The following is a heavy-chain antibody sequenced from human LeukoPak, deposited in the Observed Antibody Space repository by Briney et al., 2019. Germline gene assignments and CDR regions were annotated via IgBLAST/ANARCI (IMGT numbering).Heavy chain of an antibody. CDR2: IIPILGIA. CDR1: GGTFSSYT. Sequence: ASVKVSCKASGGTFSSYTISWVRQAPGQGLEWMGRIIPILGIANYAQKFQGRVTITADKSTSTAYMEPSSLRSEDTAVYYCARDLGYDYYYMDVWGKGTTVTVSS. CDR3: ARDLGYDYYYMDV. V-gene: IGHV1-69*04. J-gene: IGHJ6*03. D-gene: IGHD3-16*01.